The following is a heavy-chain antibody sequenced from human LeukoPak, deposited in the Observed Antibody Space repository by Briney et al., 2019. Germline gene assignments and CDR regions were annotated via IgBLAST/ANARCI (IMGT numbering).Heavy chain of an antibody. CDR2: IYYSGST. D-gene: IGHD3-3*01. V-gene: IGHV4-59*12. CDR3: ARAYDFWSGYYTGDNGYYFDY. J-gene: IGHJ4*02. CDR1: GGSISSYY. Sequence: SETLSLTCTVSGGSISSYYWSWIRQPPGKGLEWIGYIYYSGSTYYNPSLKSRVTISVDTSKNQFSLKLSSVTAADTAVYYCARAYDFWSGYYTGDNGYYFDYWGQGTLVTVSS.